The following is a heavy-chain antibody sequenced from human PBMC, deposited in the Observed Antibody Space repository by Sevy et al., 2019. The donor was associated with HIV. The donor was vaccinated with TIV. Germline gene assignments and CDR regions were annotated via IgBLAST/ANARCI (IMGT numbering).Heavy chain of an antibody. Sequence: SETLSLTCTVSGGSITSLYWNWIRQPPGKGLEWIANIYYNGNINYNPSLKSRVALSLDTSKNQFSLRLSSVTAADTAMYYCAGENAWGRGSSWGQGTLVTVSS. D-gene: IGHD1-26*01. J-gene: IGHJ5*02. CDR1: GGSITSLY. V-gene: IGHV4-59*08. CDR2: IYYNGNI. CDR3: AGENAWGRGSS.